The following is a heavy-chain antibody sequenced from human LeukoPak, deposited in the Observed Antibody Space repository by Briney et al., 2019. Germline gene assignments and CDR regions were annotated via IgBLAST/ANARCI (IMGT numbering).Heavy chain of an antibody. CDR1: GYTFTSYG. J-gene: IGHJ4*02. V-gene: IGHV1-18*01. CDR2: INAYNGNT. CDR3: ARGVRYYYGSGSYYNPSDY. Sequence: ASVKVSCKASGYTFTSYGISWVRQAPGQGLEWMGWINAYNGNTNYAQKLQGGVTMTTDTSTSTAYMELRSLRSEDTAVYYCARGVRYYYGSGSYYNPSDYWGQGTLVTVSS. D-gene: IGHD3-10*01.